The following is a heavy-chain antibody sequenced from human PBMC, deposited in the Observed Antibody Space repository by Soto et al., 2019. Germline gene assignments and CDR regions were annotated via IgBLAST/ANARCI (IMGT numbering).Heavy chain of an antibody. J-gene: IGHJ4*02. Sequence: QVQLVQSGAEVKKPGASVQVSCKASGYTFTNYSISWVRQAPGQGLEWMGWINDYNGNTKSAQKLQGRVTLTTDTSTSTAYMELRSLRSDDTAVYYCARDAAAGLNDCWGQGTLVTVSS. D-gene: IGHD6-13*01. CDR3: ARDAAAGLNDC. CDR1: GYTFTNYS. CDR2: INDYNGNT. V-gene: IGHV1-18*01.